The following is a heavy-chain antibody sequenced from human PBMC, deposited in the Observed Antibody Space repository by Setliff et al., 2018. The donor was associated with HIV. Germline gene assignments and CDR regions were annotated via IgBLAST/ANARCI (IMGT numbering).Heavy chain of an antibody. J-gene: IGHJ6*02. V-gene: IGHV1-8*01. CDR2: MNPNSGNT. CDR3: ARDGSYYGRDLHYYYYGMDV. CDR1: GYTFTSYD. Sequence: GASVKVSCKASGYTFTSYDINWVRQATGQGLEWMGWMNPNSGNTGYAQKFQGRVTMTRNTSISTAYMELSSLRSEDTAVYYCARDGSYYGRDLHYYYYGMDVWGQGTTVTVSS. D-gene: IGHD1-26*01.